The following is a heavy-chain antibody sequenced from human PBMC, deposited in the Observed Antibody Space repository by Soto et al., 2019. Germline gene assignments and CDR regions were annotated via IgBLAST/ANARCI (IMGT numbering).Heavy chain of an antibody. CDR1: GGSIGSYY. CDR2: IYYSGST. V-gene: IGHV4-59*12. Sequence: PSETLSLTCTVSGGSIGSYYWSWIRRPPGKGLEWIGYIYYSGSTNYNPSLKTRVTISADTSKNQLSLNHSYVTASDTAVYYCARGGAITQRFDHWGRGTLVT. D-gene: IGHD3-10*01. J-gene: IGHJ4*02. CDR3: ARGGAITQRFDH.